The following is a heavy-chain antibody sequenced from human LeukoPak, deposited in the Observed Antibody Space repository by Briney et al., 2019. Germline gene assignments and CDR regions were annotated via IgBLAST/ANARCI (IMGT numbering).Heavy chain of an antibody. CDR3: GRVGSVAGSDYLDY. J-gene: IGHJ4*02. CDR2: SRNKAKSYTT. D-gene: IGHD6-19*01. V-gene: IGHV3-72*01. CDR1: GFTFSDHF. Sequence: PGGSLRLSCAVSGFTFSDHFLDWVRQAPGKGLEWVGRSRNKAKSYTTEYAASVKGRFTISRDDSKNSLYLQMNSLKTADTAVYYCGRVGSVAGSDYLDYWGQGTLVTVSS.